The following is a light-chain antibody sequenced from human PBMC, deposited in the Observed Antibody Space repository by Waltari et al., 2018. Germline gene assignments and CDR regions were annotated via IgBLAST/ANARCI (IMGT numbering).Light chain of an antibody. CDR3: CSYAGSGTYI. Sequence: QSALTQPASVSGTPGQSITISCTGTTSDVGNSNLVSWYQHHPGKAPKLLIVEVIKRPSGVSDRFSGSKSGNTASLTISGLQAEDEADYYCCSYAGSGTYIFGTGTKVTVL. CDR2: EVI. J-gene: IGLJ1*01. CDR1: TSDVGNSNL. V-gene: IGLV2-23*02.